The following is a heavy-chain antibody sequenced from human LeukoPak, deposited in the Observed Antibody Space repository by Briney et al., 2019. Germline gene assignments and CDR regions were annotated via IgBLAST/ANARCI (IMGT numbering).Heavy chain of an antibody. J-gene: IGHJ4*02. CDR3: ARHNYYGSGSPDY. Sequence: SETLSLTCTVSGGSISSSSYYCGLIRQPPGKWLKWIGSIYYSGSTYYNPSLKSRVTISVDTSKNQFSLKLSSVTAADTAVYYCARHNYYGSGSPDYWGQGTLVTVSS. V-gene: IGHV4-39*01. CDR2: IYYSGST. CDR1: GGSISSSSYY. D-gene: IGHD3-10*01.